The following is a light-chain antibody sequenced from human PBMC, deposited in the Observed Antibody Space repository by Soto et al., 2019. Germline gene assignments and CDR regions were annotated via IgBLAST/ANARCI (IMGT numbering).Light chain of an antibody. V-gene: IGLV2-14*01. J-gene: IGLJ1*01. CDR3: SSYTSSSLHV. CDR2: DVS. Sequence: QSALTQPASVSGSPEQSITISCTGTSSDVGGSNYVSWYQQLPGKAPKLMIYDVSDRPSGVSNRFSGSKSGNTASQTISGHQAEDEADYYCSSYTSSSLHVFGTGTKLTV. CDR1: SSDVGGSNY.